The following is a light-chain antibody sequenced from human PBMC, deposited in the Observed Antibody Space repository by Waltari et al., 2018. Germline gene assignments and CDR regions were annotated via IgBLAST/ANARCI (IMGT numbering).Light chain of an antibody. Sequence: EIVLTQPPGTLSLSPGERATLSCRASQSVSRTLAWYQQKPGQAPRLLIYEASTRATGIADRFSGSGSGTDFSLTISRLEPEDFAVYYCQKYGRLPATFGQGTKVEIK. CDR3: QKYGRLPAT. CDR2: EAS. J-gene: IGKJ1*01. V-gene: IGKV3-20*01. CDR1: QSVSRT.